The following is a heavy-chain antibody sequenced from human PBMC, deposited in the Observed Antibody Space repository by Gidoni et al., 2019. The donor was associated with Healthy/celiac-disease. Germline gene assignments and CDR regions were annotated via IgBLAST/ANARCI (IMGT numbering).Heavy chain of an antibody. D-gene: IGHD7-27*01. J-gene: IGHJ3*02. CDR1: GGSISSGRYS. Sequence: QLQLQESGSGLVKPSQTLSLTCAVSGGSISSGRYSWCWIRQPPGKGLEWIGYFYPSGSTYYNPSLKSRVTISVDRSKNQFSLKLSSVTAADTAVYYCARALNGDAFDIWGQGTMVTVSS. V-gene: IGHV4-30-2*01. CDR2: FYPSGST. CDR3: ARALNGDAFDI.